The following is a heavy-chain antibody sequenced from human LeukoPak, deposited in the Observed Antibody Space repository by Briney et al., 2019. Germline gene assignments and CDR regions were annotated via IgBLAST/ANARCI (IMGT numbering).Heavy chain of an antibody. CDR2: ISGSGGST. D-gene: IGHD3-10*01. V-gene: IGHV3-23*01. J-gene: IGHJ4*02. Sequence: GGSLRLSCAASGFTFSSYAMSWVRQAPGKGLEWVSAISGSGGSTYYADSVKGRFTISRDNSKNTLYLQMNSLRAEDTAVYYCAKGEVGGSGSYYNAPFDYWGQGTLVTVSS. CDR1: GFTFSSYA. CDR3: AKGEVGGSGSYYNAPFDY.